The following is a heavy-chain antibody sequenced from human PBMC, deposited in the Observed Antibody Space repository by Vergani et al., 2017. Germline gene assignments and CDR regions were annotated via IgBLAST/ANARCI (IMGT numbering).Heavy chain of an antibody. V-gene: IGHV1-24*01. CDR1: GYTLPELS. J-gene: IGHJ4*02. CDR2: FDPEDGET. D-gene: IGHD2-15*01. Sequence: QVPLVPSGAEVKKPGASVKVSCKVSGYTLPELSMHWVRQAPGKGLEWMGGFDPEDGETIYAQKFQGRVTMTEDTSTDTAYMELSSLRSEDTAVYYCATDPGGRYCSGGSCYNGYWGQGTLVTVSS. CDR3: ATDPGGRYCSGGSCYNGY.